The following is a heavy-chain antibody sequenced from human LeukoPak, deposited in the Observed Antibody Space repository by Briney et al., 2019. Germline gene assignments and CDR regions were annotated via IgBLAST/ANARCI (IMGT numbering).Heavy chain of an antibody. V-gene: IGHV4-38-2*02. D-gene: IGHD2-15*01. J-gene: IGHJ3*02. CDR2: IYHSGGT. Sequence: SETLSLTCTVSGYSISSGYYWGWIRQPPGQGLEWIGSIYHSGGTYYNPSLKSRVTISVDTSKNQFSLKLSSVTAADTAVYYCARDTLYCSGGSCFLGHWDAFDIWAQGTMVTVSS. CDR3: ARDTLYCSGGSCFLGHWDAFDI. CDR1: GYSISSGYY.